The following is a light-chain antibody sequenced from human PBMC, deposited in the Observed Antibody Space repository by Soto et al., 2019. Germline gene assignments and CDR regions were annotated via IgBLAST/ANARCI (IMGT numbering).Light chain of an antibody. Sequence: QSAVTQPRSVSGSPGQSVTISCTGTSSDVGGYNYVSWYQQHPGKAPKLMIYDVSKRPSGVPDRFSGSKSGNTASLTISGLQAEDEADYYCCSYAGSYTYVFGTGTKVTVL. CDR1: SSDVGGYNY. CDR3: CSYAGSYTYV. J-gene: IGLJ1*01. CDR2: DVS. V-gene: IGLV2-11*01.